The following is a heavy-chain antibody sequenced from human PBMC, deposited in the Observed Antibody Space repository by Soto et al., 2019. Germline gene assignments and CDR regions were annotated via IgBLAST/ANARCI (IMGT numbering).Heavy chain of an antibody. V-gene: IGHV4-61*08. CDR2: IYYGGSI. CDR1: GGSISSGGYS. J-gene: IGHJ5*02. CDR3: TGAYYDISGYSLDP. Sequence: PSETLSLTCTVSGGSISSGGYSWTWMRQHPGKGLEWIGYIYYGGSINYNPSLKSRVIISVDTAKNQFSLRLSSVTAADTAVYYCTGAYYDISGYSLDPWGQGTSVTVSS. D-gene: IGHD3-22*01.